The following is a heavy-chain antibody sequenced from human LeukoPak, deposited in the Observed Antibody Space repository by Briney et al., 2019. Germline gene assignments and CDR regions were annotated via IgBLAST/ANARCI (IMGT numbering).Heavy chain of an antibody. D-gene: IGHD4-17*01. J-gene: IGHJ4*02. CDR1: GGSFSGYY. CDR2: IYHSGST. CDR3: AREQLDYGDYPNFDY. Sequence: KASETLSLTCAVYGGSFSGYYWSWIRQPPGKGLEWIGEIYHSGSTNYNPSLKSRVTISADKSKNQFSLKLSSVTAADTAVYYCAREQLDYGDYPNFDYWGQGTLVTVSS. V-gene: IGHV4-34*01.